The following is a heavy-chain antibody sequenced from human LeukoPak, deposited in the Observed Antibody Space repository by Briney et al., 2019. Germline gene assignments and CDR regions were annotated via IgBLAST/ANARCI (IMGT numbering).Heavy chain of an antibody. CDR3: ARLNVVGGTAWFDP. D-gene: IGHD1-26*01. CDR2: IYYSGST. CDR1: GGSISGYY. V-gene: IGHV4-59*08. Sequence: SETLSLTCTVSGGSISGYYWSWLRQPPGKGLEWIGYIYYSGSTNYNPSLKSRVTISVDTSKNQFSLKLSSVTAADTAVYYCARLNVVGGTAWFDPWGQGTLVTVSS. J-gene: IGHJ5*02.